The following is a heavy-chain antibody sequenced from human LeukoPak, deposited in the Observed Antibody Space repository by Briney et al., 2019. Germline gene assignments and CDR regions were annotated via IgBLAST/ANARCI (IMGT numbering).Heavy chain of an antibody. V-gene: IGHV3-74*01. CDR2: INSDGSST. CDR3: ARGRSRIAVAGKMTGFDY. D-gene: IGHD6-19*01. CDR1: GFTFSSYW. Sequence: GGSLRLSCAASGFTFSSYWMHWVRQAPGKGLVWVSRINSDGSSTSYADSVKGRFTISRDNAKNTLYLQMNSLRAEDTAVYYCARGRSRIAVAGKMTGFDYWGQGTLVTVSS. J-gene: IGHJ4*02.